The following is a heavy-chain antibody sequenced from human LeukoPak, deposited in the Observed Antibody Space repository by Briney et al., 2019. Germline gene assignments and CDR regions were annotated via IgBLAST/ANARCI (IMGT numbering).Heavy chain of an antibody. D-gene: IGHD3-9*01. V-gene: IGHV3-23*01. J-gene: IGHJ4*02. Sequence: GGSVRLFCAASTFIYSHYAMNWVRQPPGKGLEWVSGISWSGTHTHYADSVKGRLNIPRHNSKNTLYLQMNSLRAEDTAVYYCAKEDDILTGYYPFDSWGQGTLVTVSS. CDR2: ISWSGTHT. CDR3: AKEDDILTGYYPFDS. CDR1: TFIYSHYA.